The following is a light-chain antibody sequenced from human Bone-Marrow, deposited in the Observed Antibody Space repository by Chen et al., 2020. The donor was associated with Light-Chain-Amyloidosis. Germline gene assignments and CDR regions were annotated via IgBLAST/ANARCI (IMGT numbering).Light chain of an antibody. J-gene: IGLJ1*01. V-gene: IGLV2-14*01. Sequence: QSALTQPASVSGSPGKSITIPCPGTSGDVGTYTYVSWYQQHPGKAPKVMIYAVSNRPSGVSNRFSGSKSGNTASLTISGLQAEDEADYYCSSFTSSSSYVFGPGTKVTVL. CDR2: AVS. CDR3: SSFTSSSSYV. CDR1: SGDVGTYTY.